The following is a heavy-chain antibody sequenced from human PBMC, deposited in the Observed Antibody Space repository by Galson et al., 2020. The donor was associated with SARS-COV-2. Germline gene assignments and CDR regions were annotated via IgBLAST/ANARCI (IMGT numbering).Heavy chain of an antibody. D-gene: IGHD3-3*01. J-gene: IGHJ4*02. CDR3: AKLLGSTFGVIDN. V-gene: IGHV3-30*18. CDR2: ISYDGSNK. CDR1: GFTFSSYG. Sequence: TGGSLRLSCVASGFTFSSYGMYWVRQAPGKGLEWVAVISYDGSNKYYADSVKGRFTISRDKSKNTLYLQMSSLRIEDTAVYYCAKLLGSTFGVIDNWGQGTQVTVSS.